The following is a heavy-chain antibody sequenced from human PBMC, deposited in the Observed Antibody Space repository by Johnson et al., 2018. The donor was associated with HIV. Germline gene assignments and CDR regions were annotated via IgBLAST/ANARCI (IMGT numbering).Heavy chain of an antibody. CDR3: ARDEEVMYAMGAFDI. CDR1: GFIFSSYA. Sequence: QVQLVESGGGVVQPGRSLRLSCGASGFIFSSYAMHWVRQAPGKGLEWVALISFDGSHTYYADSVKGRFAISRDNSKNTLYLQMNSLRADDTAVYYCARDEEVMYAMGAFDIWGQGTMVTVSS. J-gene: IGHJ3*02. CDR2: ISFDGSHT. V-gene: IGHV3-30*09. D-gene: IGHD2-8*02.